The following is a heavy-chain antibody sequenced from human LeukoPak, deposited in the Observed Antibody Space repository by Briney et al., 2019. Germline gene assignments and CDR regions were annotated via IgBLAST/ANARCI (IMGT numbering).Heavy chain of an antibody. Sequence: SQTLSLTCTASGGSINSGSYYWSWIRQPAGKGLEWIGRIYTGGSTNYNPSLKSRVTISIDTSKNQFSLKLDSVTAADTAVYYCARDWKTGSLDAFDILGQGTMVTVSS. CDR1: GGSINSGSYY. D-gene: IGHD1-26*01. J-gene: IGHJ3*02. V-gene: IGHV4-61*02. CDR2: IYTGGST. CDR3: ARDWKTGSLDAFDI.